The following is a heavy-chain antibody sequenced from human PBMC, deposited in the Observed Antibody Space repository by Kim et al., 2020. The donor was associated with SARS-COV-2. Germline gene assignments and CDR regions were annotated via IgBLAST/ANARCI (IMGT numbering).Heavy chain of an antibody. J-gene: IGHJ4*02. CDR3: ARRPWYSGIDY. Sequence: SETLSLTCTVSGGSISSSSYYWGWIRQPPGKGLEWIGSIYYSGSTYYNPSLKSRVTISVDTSKNQFSLKLSSVTAADTAVYYCARRPWYSGIDYWGQGTLVTVSS. CDR2: IYYSGST. D-gene: IGHD1-26*01. V-gene: IGHV4-39*01. CDR1: GGSISSSSYY.